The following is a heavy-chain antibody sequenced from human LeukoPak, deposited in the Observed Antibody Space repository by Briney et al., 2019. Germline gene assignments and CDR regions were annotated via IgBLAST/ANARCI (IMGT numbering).Heavy chain of an antibody. CDR2: ISSSGGNT. V-gene: IGHV3-23*01. CDR1: GFTFSSYA. D-gene: IGHD2-8*01. Sequence: GGSLRLSCAASGFTFSSYAMSWVRQAPGKGLEWVSSISSSGGNTYYAGSVRGRFTISRDNSKNTLYLQMSSLRAEDTAVYFCATLNAPFDYWGQGILVTVSS. CDR3: ATLNAPFDY. J-gene: IGHJ4*02.